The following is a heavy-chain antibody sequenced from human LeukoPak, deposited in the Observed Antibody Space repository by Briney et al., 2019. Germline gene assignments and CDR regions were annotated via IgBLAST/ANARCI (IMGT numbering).Heavy chain of an antibody. V-gene: IGHV3-21*05. CDR2: ISSSGNYI. Sequence: GGSLRLSCEATGLIFSTSAINWVRQAPGKGLEWLVYISSSGNYIQYADSAKGRFTISRDNSKNTLYLQMNSLRAEDTAVYYCAKGLATWGRWFDPWGQGTLVTVSS. CDR1: GLIFSTSA. J-gene: IGHJ5*02. CDR3: AKGLATWGRWFDP. D-gene: IGHD5-12*01.